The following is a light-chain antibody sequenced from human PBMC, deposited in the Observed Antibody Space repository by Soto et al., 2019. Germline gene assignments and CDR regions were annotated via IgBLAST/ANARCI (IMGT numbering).Light chain of an antibody. CDR2: GAS. V-gene: IGKV3-15*01. CDR3: QQYNNWPWT. CDR1: QSVSSS. J-gene: IGKJ1*01. Sequence: EIVMTQSPATLSVSPWERATLSCRASQSVSSSLAWYQQKPGQAPRLLIYGASARATGFPARFSASGSGTEFTLTISSLQSEDFAVYYCQQYNNWPWTFGQGTKVDI.